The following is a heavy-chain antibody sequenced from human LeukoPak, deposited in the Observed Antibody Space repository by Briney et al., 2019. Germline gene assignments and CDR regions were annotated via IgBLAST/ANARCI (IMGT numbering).Heavy chain of an antibody. V-gene: IGHV1-46*01. CDR2: INPSGGST. J-gene: IGHJ3*02. CDR1: GYTFTSYY. Sequence: GASVKVSCKASGYTFTSYYMHWVRQAPGQGLEWMGIINPSGGSTSYAQKFQGRVTMTRDTSTSTVYMELSSLRSEDTAVYYCARGVLRYFDWLLYISDAFDIWGQGTMVTVSS. D-gene: IGHD3-9*01. CDR3: ARGVLRYFDWLLYISDAFDI.